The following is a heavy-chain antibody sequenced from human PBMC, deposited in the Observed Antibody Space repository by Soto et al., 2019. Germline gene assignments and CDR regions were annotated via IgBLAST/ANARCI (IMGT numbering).Heavy chain of an antibody. CDR3: ARGPPTTVTYFDY. V-gene: IGHV1-69*13. CDR2: IIPIFGTA. D-gene: IGHD4-17*01. J-gene: IGHJ4*02. Sequence: ASVKVSCKASGGTFSSYAISWVRQAPGQGLEWMGGIIPIFGTANCAQKFQGRVTITADESTSTAYMELSSLRSEDTAVYYCARGPPTTVTYFDYWGQGTLVTVSS. CDR1: GGTFSSYA.